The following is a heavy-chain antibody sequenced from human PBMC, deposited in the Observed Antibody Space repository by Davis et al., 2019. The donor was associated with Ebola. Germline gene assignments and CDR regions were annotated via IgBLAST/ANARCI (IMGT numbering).Heavy chain of an antibody. J-gene: IGHJ6*02. CDR3: ASSGGSPYGDSYYGMDV. CDR2: INPNSGGT. CDR1: GYTFTSYD. D-gene: IGHD2-15*01. V-gene: IGHV1-2*02. Sequence: ASVKVSCKASGYTFTSYDINWVRQATGQGLEWMGWINPNSGGTNYAQKFQGRVTMTRDTSISTAYMELRSLRSDDTAVYYCASSGGSPYGDSYYGMDVWGQGTTVTVSS.